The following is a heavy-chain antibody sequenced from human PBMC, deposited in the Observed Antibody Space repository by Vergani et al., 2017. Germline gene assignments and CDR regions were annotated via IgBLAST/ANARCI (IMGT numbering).Heavy chain of an antibody. CDR3: AREPPPGEDSGWPTNFDY. V-gene: IGHV1-2*02. CDR2: INPTSGGT. Sequence: QVQLVQSGAEVKKPGASVKVSCKASGYTFTGYYMHWVRQAPGQGLEWMGWINPTSGGTNYAQKFQGRVTMTRATSISTAYMELSRLRSDDTAVYYCAREPPPGEDSGWPTNFDYWGQGTLVTVSS. J-gene: IGHJ4*02. CDR1: GYTFTGYY. D-gene: IGHD6-19*01.